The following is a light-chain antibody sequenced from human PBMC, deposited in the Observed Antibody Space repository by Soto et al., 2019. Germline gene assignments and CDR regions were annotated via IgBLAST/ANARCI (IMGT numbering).Light chain of an antibody. CDR2: DAS. Sequence: EIVLTQSPATLSLSPGERATLSCRATQSVRSSLAWYLQQPGQAPRLLIYDASKRATGIPARFSGSGSGTDFTLTISSLEPKELAVYYCQQRSNWPGTFGQGTKVEIK. J-gene: IGKJ1*01. CDR1: QSVRSS. CDR3: QQRSNWPGT. V-gene: IGKV3-11*01.